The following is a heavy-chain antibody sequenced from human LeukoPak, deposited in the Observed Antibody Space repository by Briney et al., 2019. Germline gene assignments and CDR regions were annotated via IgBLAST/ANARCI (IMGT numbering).Heavy chain of an antibody. CDR1: GFTFSSFS. CDR3: VRPSDSDLENKCFSYPMDV. V-gene: IGHV3-48*01. D-gene: IGHD2/OR15-2a*01. CDR2: ISSSSLTM. Sequence: GGSLRLSCAASGFTFSSFSMHWVRQAPGKGLEWVSYISSSSLTMYYADSVKGRFTISRGTAKSSLYLQMNSLRAEDTAVYYCVRPSDSDLENKCFSYPMDVWGQGTTVTVSS. J-gene: IGHJ6*02.